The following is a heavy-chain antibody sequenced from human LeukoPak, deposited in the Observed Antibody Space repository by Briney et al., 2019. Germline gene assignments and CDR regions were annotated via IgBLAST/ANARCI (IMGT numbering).Heavy chain of an antibody. Sequence: PGGSLRLSCAASGFTFSSYSMNWVRQAPGKGLEWVSSISSSSSYIYYADSVKGRFTISRDNSKNTLYLQMNSLRAEDTAVYYCARSLYSSGPEYFQHWGQGTLVTVSS. V-gene: IGHV3-21*04. J-gene: IGHJ1*01. CDR2: ISSSSSYI. D-gene: IGHD6-19*01. CDR3: ARSLYSSGPEYFQH. CDR1: GFTFSSYS.